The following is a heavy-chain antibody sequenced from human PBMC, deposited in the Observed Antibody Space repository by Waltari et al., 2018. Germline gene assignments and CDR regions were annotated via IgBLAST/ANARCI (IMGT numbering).Heavy chain of an antibody. CDR2: IYSGGST. Sequence: EVQLVETGGGLIQPGGSLSLSCAASGFTVSSHYMSWDRQAPGKGLEWVSVIYSGGSTYYADSVKGRFTISRDNSKNTLYLQMNSLRAEDTAVYYCARADPRFYYYYMDVWGKGTTVTVSS. D-gene: IGHD3-16*01. V-gene: IGHV3-53*02. CDR1: GFTVSSHY. J-gene: IGHJ6*03. CDR3: ARADPRFYYYYMDV.